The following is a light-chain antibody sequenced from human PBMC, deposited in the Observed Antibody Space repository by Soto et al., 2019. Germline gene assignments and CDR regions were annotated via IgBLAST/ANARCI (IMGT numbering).Light chain of an antibody. CDR1: QGISSY. CDR3: QQYYSYSWT. Sequence: AIRMTQSPSSFSASTGDRVTITCRASQGISSYLAWYQQKPGKAPKLLIYAASTLQSGVPSRFSGSGSGTDFTLTINCLQSEDFATYYCQQYYSYSWTFGQGTKVDI. V-gene: IGKV1-8*01. J-gene: IGKJ1*01. CDR2: AAS.